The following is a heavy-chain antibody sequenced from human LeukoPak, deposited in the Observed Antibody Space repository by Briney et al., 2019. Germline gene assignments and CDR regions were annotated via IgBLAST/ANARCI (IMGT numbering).Heavy chain of an antibody. J-gene: IGHJ6*03. V-gene: IGHV4-34*01. CDR2: INHSGST. CDR1: GGSFSGYY. Sequence: SETLSLTCAVYGGSFSGYYWSWIRQPPGKGLEWIGEINHSGSTNYNPSLKSRVTISVDTSKNQFSLKLSSMTAADTAVYYCARSSEGRYYYDSSGYSYYYYYMDVWGKGTTVTISS. D-gene: IGHD3-22*01. CDR3: ARSSEGRYYYDSSGYSYYYYYMDV.